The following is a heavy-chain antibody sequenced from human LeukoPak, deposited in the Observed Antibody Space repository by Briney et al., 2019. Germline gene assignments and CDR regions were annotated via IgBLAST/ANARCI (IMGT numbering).Heavy chain of an antibody. D-gene: IGHD3-22*01. V-gene: IGHV4-31*03. J-gene: IGHJ5*01. Sequence: PSQTLSLTCTVSSGSISNGGYYWSWIRQHPGKGLEWIGYVHYSGGTYYNPSLKSRVTISRDTSNNQFSLRRSSVTAADTAVYYCARVNYDNNWFDSWGQGTLITVSS. CDR1: SGSISNGGYY. CDR3: ARVNYDNNWFDS. CDR2: VHYSGGT.